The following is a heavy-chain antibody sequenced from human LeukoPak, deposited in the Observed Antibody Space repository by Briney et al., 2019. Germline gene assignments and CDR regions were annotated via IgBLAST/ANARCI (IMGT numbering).Heavy chain of an antibody. Sequence: SVKVSCKASGGAFSSYTISWVRQAPGQGLEWMGGIIPIFGTTNYAQRFQGRVTISADESTTTAYMELSSLRSEDTAVYYCASVWFGPTIHGYFQHWGQGTLVTVSS. CDR3: ASVWFGPTIHGYFQH. D-gene: IGHD3-10*01. J-gene: IGHJ1*01. CDR2: IIPIFGTT. V-gene: IGHV1-69*01. CDR1: GGAFSSYT.